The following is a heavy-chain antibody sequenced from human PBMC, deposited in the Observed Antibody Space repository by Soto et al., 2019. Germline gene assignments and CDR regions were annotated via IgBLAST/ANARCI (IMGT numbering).Heavy chain of an antibody. V-gene: IGHV5-51*01. J-gene: IGHJ6*02. CDR1: GYSFTSYW. D-gene: IGHD2-2*01. CDR2: IYPGDSDT. CDR3: AREDIVVVPAATTNYYYYGMDV. Sequence: GESLKISCKGSGYSFTSYWIGWVRQMPGKGLEWMGIIYPGDSDTRYSPSFQGQVTISADKSISTAYLQWSSLKASDTAMYYCAREDIVVVPAATTNYYYYGMDVWGQGTTVTVSS.